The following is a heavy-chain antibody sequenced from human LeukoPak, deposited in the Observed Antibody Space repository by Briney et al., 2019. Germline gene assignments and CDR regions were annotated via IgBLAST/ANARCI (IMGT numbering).Heavy chain of an antibody. V-gene: IGHV3-23*01. Sequence: PGGSQRLSCAASGFTFRSHAMSWVRQAPGKGLQFVSGLIENGATTYYADSVKGRFIISRDNSANTLYLQMNGLRAEDTAIYYCAKAGNWDQGYYYYGMDAWGQGTTVTVS. CDR2: LIENGATT. D-gene: IGHD7-27*01. J-gene: IGHJ6*02. CDR1: GFTFRSHA. CDR3: AKAGNWDQGYYYYGMDA.